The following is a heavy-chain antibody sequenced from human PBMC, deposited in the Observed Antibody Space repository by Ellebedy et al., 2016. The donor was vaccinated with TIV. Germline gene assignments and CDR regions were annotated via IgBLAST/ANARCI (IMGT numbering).Heavy chain of an antibody. Sequence: GGSLRLXCAASGFTFSGSAMHWARQSSGKGLEWIGRIRSQANSYATAYAPSVKGRFFISRDDSKNTAYLHMNSLNTEDSAVYYCTRRGVSGGITFDYWGQGTLVTGSS. CDR3: TRRGVSGGITFDY. CDR2: IRSQANSYAT. V-gene: IGHV3-73*01. D-gene: IGHD1-20*01. CDR1: GFTFSGSA. J-gene: IGHJ4*02.